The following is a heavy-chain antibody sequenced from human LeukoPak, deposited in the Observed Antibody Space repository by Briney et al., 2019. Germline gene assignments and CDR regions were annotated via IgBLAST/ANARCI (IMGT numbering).Heavy chain of an antibody. V-gene: IGHV1-2*06. CDR1: GYTFTGYY. D-gene: IGHD4-17*01. CDR3: ARGGSYGIPLYMSAKYYFDS. CDR2: INPNSGGT. J-gene: IGHJ4*02. Sequence: GASVNDSCKASGYTFTGYYMHWVRQAPGQGRDWMRRINPNSGGTNYVQKFQGRLTMTRDTSSTTAYMELRRLRSDDTAVYYCARGGSYGIPLYMSAKYYFDSWGQGTLVTVSS.